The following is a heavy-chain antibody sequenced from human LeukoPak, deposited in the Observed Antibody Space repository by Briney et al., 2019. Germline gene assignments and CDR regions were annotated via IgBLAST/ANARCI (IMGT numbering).Heavy chain of an antibody. Sequence: GASVKVSCKASGYTFTDYYIHWVRQAPGQGLEWMGWINPKSGDTNYAQKFQGRVTMTRDTSISTAYMELSRLRSDDTAVYYCAGPYCSSTSCYAFFDYWGQGTLVTVSS. D-gene: IGHD2-2*01. J-gene: IGHJ4*02. CDR1: GYTFTDYY. CDR2: INPKSGDT. CDR3: AGPYCSSTSCYAFFDY. V-gene: IGHV1-2*02.